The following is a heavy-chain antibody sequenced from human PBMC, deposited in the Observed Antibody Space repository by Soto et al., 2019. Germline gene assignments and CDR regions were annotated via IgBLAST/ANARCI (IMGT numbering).Heavy chain of an antibody. J-gene: IGHJ4*02. D-gene: IGHD1-26*01. CDR2: FYYSGST. Sequence: LVLLCLSKTVAGGSSVDNGDCCGWIRQPPGQGLEWIGLFYYSGSTHYNPSLKSRLTVSVDTSKNQFSLKVSSVTAADTAVYYCARGGLEPLTFDSWGQGTLVTVSS. CDR3: ARGGLEPLTFDS. V-gene: IGHV4-39*01. CDR1: GGSSVDNGDC.